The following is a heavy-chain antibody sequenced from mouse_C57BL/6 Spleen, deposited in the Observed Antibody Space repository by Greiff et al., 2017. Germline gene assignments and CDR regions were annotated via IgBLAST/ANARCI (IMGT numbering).Heavy chain of an antibody. D-gene: IGHD1-1*01. CDR2: IDPEDGDT. CDR3: TTYSTGVATPYFDY. V-gene: IGHV14-1*01. J-gene: IGHJ2*01. CDR1: GFNFNDYY. Sequence: VQLQQSGAELVRPGASVKLSCTASGFNFNDYYMHWVKQRPEQGLEWIGRIDPEDGDTEYTPKFQGKATMTADTSSNTAYLQLSSLTSEDTAVYYCTTYSTGVATPYFDYWGQGTTLTVSS.